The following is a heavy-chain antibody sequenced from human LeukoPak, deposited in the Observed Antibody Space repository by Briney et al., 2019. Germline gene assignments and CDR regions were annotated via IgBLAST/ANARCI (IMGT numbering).Heavy chain of an antibody. J-gene: IGHJ3*02. Sequence: ASVKVSCKASGGTFSSYAISWVRQAPGQGLEWMGGIIPIFGTANYAQKFQGRVTITADESTSTAYMELSSLRSEDTAVYYCARSPGNYYDSSGYYSAFDIWGQGTMVTVSS. D-gene: IGHD3-22*01. CDR3: ARSPGNYYDSSGYYSAFDI. CDR2: IIPIFGTA. V-gene: IGHV1-69*13. CDR1: GGTFSSYA.